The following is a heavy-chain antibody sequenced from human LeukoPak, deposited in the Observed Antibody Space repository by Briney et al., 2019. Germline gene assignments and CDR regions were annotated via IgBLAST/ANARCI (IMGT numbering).Heavy chain of an antibody. CDR3: AAGGVYYDILTGYSGDYENFDY. V-gene: IGHV1-69*13. CDR2: IIPIFGTA. Sequence: SVKVSCKASGGTFSSYATSWVRQAPGQGLEWMGGIIPIFGTANYAQKFQGRVTITADESTSTAYMELSSLRSEDTAVYYCAAGGVYYDILTGYSGDYENFDYWGQGTLVTVSS. CDR1: GGTFSSYA. D-gene: IGHD3-9*01. J-gene: IGHJ4*02.